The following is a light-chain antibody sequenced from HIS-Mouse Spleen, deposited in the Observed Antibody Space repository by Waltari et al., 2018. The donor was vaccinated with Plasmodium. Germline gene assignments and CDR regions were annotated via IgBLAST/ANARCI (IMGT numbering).Light chain of an antibody. V-gene: IGKV3-20*01. J-gene: IGKJ2*01. CDR2: GAS. Sequence: EIVLTQSPGTLSLSPGERASQSVSSSYLAWYQQKPGQAPRLLIYGASSRATDIPDRFSGSGSGTDFTLTISRLEPEDFAVYYCQQYGSSPYTFGQGTKLEIK. CDR1: QSVSSSY. CDR3: QQYGSSPYT.